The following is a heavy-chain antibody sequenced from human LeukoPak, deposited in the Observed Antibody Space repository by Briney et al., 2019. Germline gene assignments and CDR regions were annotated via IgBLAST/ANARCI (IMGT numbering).Heavy chain of an antibody. CDR3: AREGSDWNYYYYLDV. Sequence: GGSLRLSCAASGFTFSSYGMHWVRQAPGKGLEWVAFIRYDGSNKYYADSVKGRFTISRDNAKNSLYLQMNSLRAEDTAVYYCAREGSDWNYYYYLDVWGKGTTVTISS. CDR2: IRYDGSNK. V-gene: IGHV3-30*02. D-gene: IGHD6-19*01. CDR1: GFTFSSYG. J-gene: IGHJ6*03.